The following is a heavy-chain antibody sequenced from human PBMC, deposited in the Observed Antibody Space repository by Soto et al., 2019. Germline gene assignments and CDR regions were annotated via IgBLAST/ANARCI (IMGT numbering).Heavy chain of an antibody. Sequence: SLRLSCVASGFAFYNYGMSWVRQAPGRGLDWVSGISESGGATYYADSVKGRFTISRDNSKNTLYLQMNSLTVDDTAVYYCATCRGGDCYSDSWGQGTLVTVSS. CDR1: GFAFYNYG. CDR3: ATCRGGDCYSDS. J-gene: IGHJ5*01. V-gene: IGHV3-23*01. CDR2: ISESGGAT. D-gene: IGHD2-21*02.